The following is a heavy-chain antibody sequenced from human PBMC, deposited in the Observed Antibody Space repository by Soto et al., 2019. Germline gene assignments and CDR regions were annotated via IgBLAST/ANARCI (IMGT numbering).Heavy chain of an antibody. Sequence: GGSLRLSCAASGFTFSSYSMNWVRQAPGKGLEWVSSISSSSSYIYYADSVKGRFTISRDNAKNSLYLQMNSLRAEDTAVYYCARDMAVARVKDVWGKGTTVTVSS. CDR3: ARDMAVARVKDV. V-gene: IGHV3-21*01. D-gene: IGHD6-19*01. CDR1: GFTFSSYS. J-gene: IGHJ6*04. CDR2: ISSSSSYI.